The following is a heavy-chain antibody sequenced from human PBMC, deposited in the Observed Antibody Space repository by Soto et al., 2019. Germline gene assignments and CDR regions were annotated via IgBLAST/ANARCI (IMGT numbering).Heavy chain of an antibody. CDR3: VKDPGPPRNYFYGMAV. J-gene: IGHJ6*02. D-gene: IGHD7-27*01. V-gene: IGHV4-31*03. CDR2: IYHTGTT. CDR1: GGSFSSNNFY. Sequence: SETLSLTCTVSGGSFSSNNFYWSWIRQFPGKGLEWIGYIYHTGTTYYSPSFESRVTISLDTSNNQFSLRLASVTAADTATYYCVKDPGPPRNYFYGMAVWGQGITVTVSS.